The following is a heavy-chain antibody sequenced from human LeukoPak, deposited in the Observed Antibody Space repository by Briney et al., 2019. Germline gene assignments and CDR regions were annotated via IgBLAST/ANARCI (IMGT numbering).Heavy chain of an antibody. V-gene: IGHV1-69*01. D-gene: IGHD4-11*01. CDR1: GGTFSSYA. Sequence: SVKLSCKASGGTFSSYAISWVRQAPGQGLEWMGGIIPIFGTANYAQKFQGRVTITADESTSTAYMELSSLRSEDTAVYYCARDLDYINDYYYCGMDVPGEGTTVTVSS. CDR2: IIPIFGTA. J-gene: IGHJ6*04. CDR3: ARDLDYINDYYYCGMDV.